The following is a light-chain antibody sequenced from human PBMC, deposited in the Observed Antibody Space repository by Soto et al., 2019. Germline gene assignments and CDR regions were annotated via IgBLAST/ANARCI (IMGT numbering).Light chain of an antibody. CDR1: QSVARD. CDR3: QQHTVSMYT. Sequence: EIVLTQSPGTLSLSPGETATLSCRASQSVARDLTWYQHKPGQAPRLLISRASTGPTGIPDRFSGSGSGTDFTLTIHRLEPEDSAVYYCQQHTVSMYTFGQGTKLEIK. V-gene: IGKV3-20*01. J-gene: IGKJ2*01. CDR2: RAS.